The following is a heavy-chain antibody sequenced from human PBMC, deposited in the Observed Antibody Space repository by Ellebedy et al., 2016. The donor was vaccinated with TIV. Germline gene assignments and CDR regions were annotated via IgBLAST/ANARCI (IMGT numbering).Heavy chain of an antibody. D-gene: IGHD1-14*01. V-gene: IGHV3-23*01. CDR1: GFTFSSYA. Sequence: GESLKISCAASGFTFSSYAMSWVRQAPGKGLEWVSGFGVSGDSTYYAESVQGRFTVSRDNFKNTLYLQMNSLRAEDTAMYYCARGKSGTYIHHAFDYWGQGTLVTVSS. CDR2: FGVSGDST. J-gene: IGHJ4*02. CDR3: ARGKSGTYIHHAFDY.